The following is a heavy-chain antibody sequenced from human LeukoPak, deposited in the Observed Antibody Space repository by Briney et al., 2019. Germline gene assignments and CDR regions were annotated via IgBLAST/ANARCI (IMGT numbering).Heavy chain of an antibody. Sequence: ASVKVSCKASGYTFTGYYMHWVRQAPGQGLEWMGWINPNSGGTNYAQKFQGRVTMTRDTSISTAYMELSRLRSDDTAVYYCARVGITMVRGVNRNWFDPWGQGTLVTVSS. J-gene: IGHJ5*02. CDR3: ARVGITMVRGVNRNWFDP. CDR1: GYTFTGYY. D-gene: IGHD3-10*01. V-gene: IGHV1-2*02. CDR2: INPNSGGT.